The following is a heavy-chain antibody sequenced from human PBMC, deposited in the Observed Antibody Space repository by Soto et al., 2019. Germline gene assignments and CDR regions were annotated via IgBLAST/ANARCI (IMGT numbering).Heavy chain of an antibody. CDR3: ARANIAAAGTIFDP. V-gene: IGHV4-61*08. D-gene: IGHD6-13*01. Sequence: QVKLQESGPGLVKPSETLSLTCTVSGDSVSSGAYYWSWVRQPPGKGLEWIGYIYYNAITNYTHSLESRVTILVDTSKSEISLTLNSVTAADRAVYYCARANIAAAGTIFDPWGQGVLVTVSA. CDR2: IYYNAIT. J-gene: IGHJ5*02. CDR1: GDSVSSGAYY.